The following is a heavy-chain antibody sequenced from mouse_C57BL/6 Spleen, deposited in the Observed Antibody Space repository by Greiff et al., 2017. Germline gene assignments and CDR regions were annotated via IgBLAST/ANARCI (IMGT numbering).Heavy chain of an antibody. CDR2: IDPSDSYT. CDR3: ASEIYYDYADPFAY. J-gene: IGHJ3*01. D-gene: IGHD2-4*01. Sequence: VQLQQPGAELVRPGTSVKLSCKASGYTFTSYWMHWVKQRPGQGLEWIGVIDPSDSYTNYNQKFKGKATLTVDTSSSTAYMQLSSLTSEDSAVYYCASEIYYDYADPFAYWGQGTLVTVSA. CDR1: GYTFTSYW. V-gene: IGHV1-59*01.